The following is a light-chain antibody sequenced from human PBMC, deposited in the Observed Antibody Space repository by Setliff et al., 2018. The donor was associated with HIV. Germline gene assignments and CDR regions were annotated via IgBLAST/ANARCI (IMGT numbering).Light chain of an antibody. J-gene: IGLJ2*01. V-gene: IGLV2-14*03. CDR3: SSYTSSNTLMI. CDR1: RSDVGAYNS. Sequence: QSALTQPASVSGSPGQVITVSCTGTRSDVGAYNSVSWFQQHPGRAPKLIIFDVSSRPSGVSNRFSGSKSGNTASLSISGLQGEDEADYHCSSYTSSNTLMIFGGGTKVTVL. CDR2: DVS.